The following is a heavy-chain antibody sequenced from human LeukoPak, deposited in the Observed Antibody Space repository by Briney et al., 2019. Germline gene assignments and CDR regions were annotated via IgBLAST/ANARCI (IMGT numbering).Heavy chain of an antibody. J-gene: IGHJ4*02. CDR2: IKQDGSEK. D-gene: IGHD6-13*01. CDR1: GFTFSSYW. Sequence: PGGSLRLSCAASGFTFSSYWMSWVRQAPGKGLEWVANIKQDGSEKYYVDSVKGRFTISRDNAKNSLYLQMNSLRAEDTAVYYCARGWGYSSSWCGEFDYWGQGTLVTVSP. V-gene: IGHV3-7*01. CDR3: ARGWGYSSSWCGEFDY.